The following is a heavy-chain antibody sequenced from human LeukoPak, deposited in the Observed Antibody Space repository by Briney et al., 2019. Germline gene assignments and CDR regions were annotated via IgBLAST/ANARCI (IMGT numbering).Heavy chain of an antibody. CDR3: ASDYQSAFDN. Sequence: GSLRLSCGASGFTFRDYSMNWVRHAPGKGLEWISYIGSSIGNTKYADSVKGRFTISGDKAKNSLYLQMPRLRVEDTAVYYCASDYQSAFDNWGQGTLVTVSS. V-gene: IGHV3-48*01. CDR1: GFTFRDYS. D-gene: IGHD2-2*01. J-gene: IGHJ4*02. CDR2: IGSSIGNT.